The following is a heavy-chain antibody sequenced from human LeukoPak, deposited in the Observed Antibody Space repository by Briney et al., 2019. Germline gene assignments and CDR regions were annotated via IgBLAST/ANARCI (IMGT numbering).Heavy chain of an antibody. D-gene: IGHD6-13*01. CDR3: ARSGSSWYRFDY. CDR1: GFXFSSYA. J-gene: IGHJ4*02. Sequence: PGGSLRLSCVASGFXFSSYAMSWVRQAPGKGLEWVSVVSGSGSSTYSADSVKGRFTISRDNSKNTLFLQMNSLRAEDTAVYYCARSGSSWYRFDYWGQGALVTVSS. CDR2: VSGSGSST. V-gene: IGHV3-23*01.